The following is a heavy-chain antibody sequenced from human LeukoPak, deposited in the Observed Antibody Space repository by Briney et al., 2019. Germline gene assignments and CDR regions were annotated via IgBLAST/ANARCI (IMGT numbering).Heavy chain of an antibody. CDR3: ARDRYYDILTGSAWFDP. CDR2: IYHSGST. V-gene: IGHV4-4*02. CDR1: GGSLSSSNW. J-gene: IGHJ5*02. D-gene: IGHD3-9*01. Sequence: SETLSLTCAVSGGSLSSSNWWSWVRQPPGKGVEWIGEIYHSGSTNYNPSLKSRGTISVDKTKKKFSLKLSSVTAADTAVYYCARDRYYDILTGSAWFDPWGQGTLVTVSS.